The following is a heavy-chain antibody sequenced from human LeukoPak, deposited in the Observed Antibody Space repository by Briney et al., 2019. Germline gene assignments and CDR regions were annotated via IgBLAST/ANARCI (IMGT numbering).Heavy chain of an antibody. Sequence: SETLSLTCAVYGGAFSGYYWSWIRQPPGKGLEWIGEINHSGSTNYNPSLKSRVTISVDTSKNQFSLKLSSVTAADTAVYYCARGRPRLGATTAFDIWGQGTMVTVSS. CDR3: ARGRPRLGATTAFDI. CDR1: GGAFSGYY. J-gene: IGHJ3*02. D-gene: IGHD1-26*01. CDR2: INHSGST. V-gene: IGHV4-34*01.